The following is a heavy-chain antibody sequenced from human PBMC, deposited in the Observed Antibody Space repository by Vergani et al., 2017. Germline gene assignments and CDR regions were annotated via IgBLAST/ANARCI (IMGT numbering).Heavy chain of an antibody. J-gene: IGHJ5*02. D-gene: IGHD3-22*01. CDR1: FDSIRNLY. Sequence: QVQLQESGPGLVKSSETLSLTCSVSFDSIRNLYCNWIRQPPGKGLEWIGSIHYSENTNYNPSLKTRVTISVDTSKNQFSLTLTSVTAADTAVYYCARVAGGSGGYYLAWGQGTPVSVFS. CDR3: ARVAGGSGGYYLA. CDR2: IHYSENT. V-gene: IGHV4-59*11.